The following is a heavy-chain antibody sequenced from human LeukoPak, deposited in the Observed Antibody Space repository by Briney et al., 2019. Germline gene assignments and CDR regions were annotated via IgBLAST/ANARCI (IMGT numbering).Heavy chain of an antibody. D-gene: IGHD6-13*01. CDR3: VGEWAGGLAAAGTRIEGSY. Sequence: PGGSLRLSCVVSEFSASNYWMSWVRPAPGKGLEWVANIKQDGSQENYVDSVKGRFTISRDNAKNSVYLQMNGLLVEDTAVYYCVGEWAGGLAAAGTRIEGSYWGQGTQVIVSS. J-gene: IGHJ4*02. V-gene: IGHV3-7*01. CDR2: IKQDGSQE. CDR1: EFSASNYW.